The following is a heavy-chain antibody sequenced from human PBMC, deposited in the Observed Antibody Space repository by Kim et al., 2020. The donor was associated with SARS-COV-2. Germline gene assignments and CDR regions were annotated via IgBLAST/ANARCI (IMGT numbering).Heavy chain of an antibody. Sequence: GGSLRLSCAASGFPFRIAWMGWVRQAPGKGLEWVGRIKSKPDGGTTDYAAPVKDRFIISRDDSNDALYLQLNSLQIEDTAVYFCTTGFAGAGHDHRWGQG. CDR1: GFPFRIAW. CDR2: IKSKPDGGTT. V-gene: IGHV3-15*01. J-gene: IGHJ1*01. D-gene: IGHD3-10*01. CDR3: TTGFAGAGHDHR.